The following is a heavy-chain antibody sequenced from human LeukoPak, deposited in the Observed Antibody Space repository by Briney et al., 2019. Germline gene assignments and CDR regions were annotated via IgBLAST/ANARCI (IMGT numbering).Heavy chain of an antibody. J-gene: IGHJ4*02. Sequence: SETLSLTCTVSGGSISSYYWSWIRQPPGKGLEWIGYISYSGSTNYNPSLKSRVTISVDTSKNQFSLKLSSVTAADTAVYYCARGPSTYCSGGSCYQPADYWGQGTLVTVSS. CDR1: GGSISSYY. V-gene: IGHV4-59*01. D-gene: IGHD2-15*01. CDR2: ISYSGST. CDR3: ARGPSTYCSGGSCYQPADY.